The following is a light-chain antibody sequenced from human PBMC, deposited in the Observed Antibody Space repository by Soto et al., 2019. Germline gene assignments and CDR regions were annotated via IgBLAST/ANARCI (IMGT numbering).Light chain of an antibody. Sequence: DIQMTQSPSTLSASVGDRVTITCRASQSISSWLAWYQQKPGKAPKLLIHATSNLQIGVPSRFSGSGSGTEFTLTISSLEPEDFGTYYCQQSYKMPSFGQGTRLEI. CDR1: QSISSW. CDR2: ATS. V-gene: IGKV1-39*01. J-gene: IGKJ5*01. CDR3: QQSYKMPS.